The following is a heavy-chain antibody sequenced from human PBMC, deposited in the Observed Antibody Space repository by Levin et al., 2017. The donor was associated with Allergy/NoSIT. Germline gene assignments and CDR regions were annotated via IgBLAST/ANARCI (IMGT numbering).Heavy chain of an antibody. J-gene: IGHJ4*02. CDR2: IYFSGAT. V-gene: IGHV4-59*08. CDR1: GGSINNYY. Sequence: PSETLSLTCTVSGGSINNYYWGWIRQTPGKGLEWIGYIYFSGATRYNPSLKSRVTISVDTSKNQFSLNLRSVTAADTAVYYCARYMSCGYACFSMFDFWGRGTLVTVSS. D-gene: IGHD2-21*02. CDR3: ARYMSCGYACFSMFDF.